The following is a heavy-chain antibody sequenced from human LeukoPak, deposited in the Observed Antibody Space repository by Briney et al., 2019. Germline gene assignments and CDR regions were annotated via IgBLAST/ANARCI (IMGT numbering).Heavy chain of an antibody. CDR2: MSGSGGST. J-gene: IGHJ4*02. D-gene: IGHD1-26*01. CDR3: AKLGTGSYFSNFDY. CDR1: GFTFSSYA. Sequence: GGSLRLSCAASGFTFSSYAMSGVRQAPGKEVEWVSAMSGSGGSTYYAYSVKGRFTISRDNSKNTLYLHMNSLRAEDTAVYYCAKLGTGSYFSNFDYWGQGTLVTVSS. V-gene: IGHV3-23*01.